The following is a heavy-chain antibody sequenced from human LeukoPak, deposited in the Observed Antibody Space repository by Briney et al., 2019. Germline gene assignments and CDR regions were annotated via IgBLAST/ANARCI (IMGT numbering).Heavy chain of an antibody. Sequence: SETLSLTCTVSGGSISSGSYYWSWIRQPAGKGLEWIGRIYTSGSTNYNPSLKSRVTMSVDTSKNQFSLKLSSVTAADTAVYYCARDMKQWLVHRSWFDPWGQGTLVTVSS. V-gene: IGHV4-61*02. D-gene: IGHD6-19*01. J-gene: IGHJ5*02. CDR3: ARDMKQWLVHRSWFDP. CDR1: GGSISSGSYY. CDR2: IYTSGST.